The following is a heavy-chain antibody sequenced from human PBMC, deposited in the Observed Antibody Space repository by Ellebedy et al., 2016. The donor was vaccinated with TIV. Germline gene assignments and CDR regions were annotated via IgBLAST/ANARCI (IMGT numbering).Heavy chain of an antibody. V-gene: IGHV3-30-3*01. CDR1: GFSFSSHA. D-gene: IGHD1-26*01. Sequence: GESLKISCAASGFSFSSHAMHWVRQTPGKGLEWVSVISFDGSWKNYADSVKGRFTISRDNSKSTLSLQMNSLTAEDTAVYYCVAEVGPKEFDHWGQGTLVTVSS. CDR2: ISFDGSWK. J-gene: IGHJ4*02. CDR3: VAEVGPKEFDH.